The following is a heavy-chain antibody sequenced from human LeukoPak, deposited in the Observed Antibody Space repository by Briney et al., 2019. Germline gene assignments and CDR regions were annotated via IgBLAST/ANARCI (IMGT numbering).Heavy chain of an antibody. V-gene: IGHV3-30*04. CDR3: ARETHDSSGYYIDY. D-gene: IGHD3-22*01. J-gene: IGHJ4*02. Sequence: PGGYLRLSCAASGFTFSSHALHWVRQAPGKGLEWVAVISSDGSYKYYADSVKGRFTISRDNSKNTLYLQMNGLRAEDTAVYYCARETHDSSGYYIDYWGQGTLVTVSS. CDR1: GFTFSSHA. CDR2: ISSDGSYK.